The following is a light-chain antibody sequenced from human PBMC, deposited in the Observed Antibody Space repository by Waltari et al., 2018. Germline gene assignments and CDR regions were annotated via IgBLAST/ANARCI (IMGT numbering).Light chain of an antibody. J-gene: IGKJ2*01. CDR3: QQSYRIPHT. CDR2: AAS. CDR1: QSLSNY. V-gene: IGKV1-39*01. Sequence: DIQMTQSPSSLSASVGDSVTITCRASQSLSNYLNWYQQTPGKAPKLLIYAASSLQSWVPSRFSGSGSGTDFTLTISSLKPEDFATYYCQQSYRIPHTFGQGTKLEIK.